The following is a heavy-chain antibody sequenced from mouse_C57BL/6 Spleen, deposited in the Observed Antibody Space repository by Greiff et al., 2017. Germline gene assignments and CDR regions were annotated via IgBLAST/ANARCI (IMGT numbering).Heavy chain of an antibody. J-gene: IGHJ2*01. Sequence: QVQLKESGAELAKPGASVKLSCKASGYTFTSYWMHWVKQRPGQGLEWIGYINPSSGYTKYNQKFKDKATLTADKSSSTAYMQLSSLTYEDSAVYYCAGDITTVGFDYWGQGTTLTVSS. CDR3: AGDITTVGFDY. D-gene: IGHD1-1*01. CDR1: GYTFTSYW. CDR2: INPSSGYT. V-gene: IGHV1-7*01.